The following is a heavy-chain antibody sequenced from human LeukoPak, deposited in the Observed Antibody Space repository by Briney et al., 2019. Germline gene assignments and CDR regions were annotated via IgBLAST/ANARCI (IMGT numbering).Heavy chain of an antibody. J-gene: IGHJ4*02. V-gene: IGHV4-4*09. CDR2: IYTSGST. CDR3: ARDRSGSYGGFDY. CDR1: GGSISSYY. Sequence: PSETLSLTCTVSGGSISSYYWSWIRQLPGKGLEWIGYIYTSGSTNYNPSLKSRVTISVDTSKNQFSLKLSSVTAADTAVYYCARDRSGSYGGFDYWGQGTLVTVSS. D-gene: IGHD1-26*01.